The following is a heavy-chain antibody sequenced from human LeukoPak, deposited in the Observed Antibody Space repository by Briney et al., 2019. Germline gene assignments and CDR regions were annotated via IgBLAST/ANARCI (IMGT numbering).Heavy chain of an antibody. D-gene: IGHD6-13*01. CDR1: GFTLSTYW. V-gene: IGHV3-7*01. J-gene: IGHJ6*03. CDR2: IKQDGSRK. Sequence: GGSLRLSCAASGFTLSTYWMSWVRQAPGKGLEWVANIKQDGSRKYYVDSVKGRFTISRDNAKNSLYLQMNSLRSEDTAVYYCARGGSSSWTLYYYYYMDVWGKGTTVTISS. CDR3: ARGGSSSWTLYYYYYMDV.